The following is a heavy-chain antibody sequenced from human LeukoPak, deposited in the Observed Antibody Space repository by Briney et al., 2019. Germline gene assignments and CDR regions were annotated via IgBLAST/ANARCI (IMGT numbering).Heavy chain of an antibody. Sequence: GRSLRLSCAASGFTFSSYSMNWVRQAPGKGLEWVSSISSSSSYIYYADSVKGRFTISRDNAKNSLYLQMNSLRAEDTAVYYCASSAGVTPFDYWGQGTLVTVSS. D-gene: IGHD4-11*01. J-gene: IGHJ4*02. CDR3: ASSAGVTPFDY. CDR1: GFTFSSYS. CDR2: ISSSSSYI. V-gene: IGHV3-21*01.